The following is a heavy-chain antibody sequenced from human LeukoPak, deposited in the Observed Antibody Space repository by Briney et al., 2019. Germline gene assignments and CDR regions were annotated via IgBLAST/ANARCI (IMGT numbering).Heavy chain of an antibody. J-gene: IGHJ5*02. CDR2: IHHSGST. CDR1: GDSISSYY. CDR3: ARARGGYGDYGSWFDP. Sequence: PSETLSLTCTVSGDSISSYYWNWIRQPPGKGLEWIGFIHHSGSTNYNPFLKSRVTISVDMSKNQFSLKLSSVTAADTAVYYCARARGGYGDYGSWFDPWGQGTLVPVPS. D-gene: IGHD4-17*01. V-gene: IGHV4-59*01.